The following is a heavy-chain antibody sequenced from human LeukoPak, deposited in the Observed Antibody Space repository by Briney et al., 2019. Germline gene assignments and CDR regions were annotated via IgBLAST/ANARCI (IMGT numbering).Heavy chain of an antibody. Sequence: GGSLRLSCAASGFTFSSYAMHWVRQAPGKGLEYVSAISSNGGSTYYANSVKGRFTISRDNSKNTLYLQMGSLRAEDMAVYYCARWDSYELDYWGQRTLVTVSS. D-gene: IGHD5-12*01. CDR3: ARWDSYELDY. CDR1: GFTFSSYA. J-gene: IGHJ4*02. V-gene: IGHV3-64*01. CDR2: ISSNGGST.